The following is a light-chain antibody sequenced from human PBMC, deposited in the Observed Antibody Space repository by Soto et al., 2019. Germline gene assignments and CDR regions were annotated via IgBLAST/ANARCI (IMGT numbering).Light chain of an antibody. V-gene: IGLV1-40*01. CDR3: QSYDSTLSASYV. CDR2: GNN. CDR1: SSNIGADYD. Sequence: QSVLTQPPSVSGAPGQRVTISCTGSSSNIGADYDVHWYQQRPGTAPKLLIFGNNNRPSGVPDRFSGSKSGTSASLAITGLQAEDEGDYYCQSYDSTLSASYVLGNGTKVT. J-gene: IGLJ1*01.